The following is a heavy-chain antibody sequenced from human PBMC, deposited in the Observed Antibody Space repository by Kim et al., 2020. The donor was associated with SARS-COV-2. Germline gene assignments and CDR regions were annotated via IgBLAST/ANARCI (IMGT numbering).Heavy chain of an antibody. Sequence: SQTLSLTCAISGDSVSRNNAAWNWIRQSPSRGLEWLGRTYYRSKWYNDYAVSVKSRINFNADTSKNQFSLQLNAVTPDDTAVYYCAEGYGLGVWGQGTTVTVSS. V-gene: IGHV6-1*01. CDR1: GDSVSRNNAA. CDR2: TYYRSKWYN. J-gene: IGHJ6*02. CDR3: AEGYGLGV.